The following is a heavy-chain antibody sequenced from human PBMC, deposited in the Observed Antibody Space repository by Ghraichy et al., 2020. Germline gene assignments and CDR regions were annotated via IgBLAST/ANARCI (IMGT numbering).Heavy chain of an antibody. V-gene: IGHV3-33*01. CDR1: GFTFSNYG. CDR2: IWYDGSNK. Sequence: GGSLRLSCAASGFTFSNYGMHWVRQAPGKGLEWVAVIWYDGSNKYYAESVKGRFTISRDNSKNTLYLQMNSLRAEDTAVYYCAREPITSYYYYYGMDVWGQGTTVTVPS. D-gene: IGHD3-16*01. J-gene: IGHJ6*02. CDR3: AREPITSYYYYYGMDV.